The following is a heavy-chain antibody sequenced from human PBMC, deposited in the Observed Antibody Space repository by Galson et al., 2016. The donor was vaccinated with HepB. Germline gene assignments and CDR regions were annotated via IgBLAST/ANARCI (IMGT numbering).Heavy chain of an antibody. CDR1: GFTFSDHY. CDR3: TSGNVPSPGMDV. D-gene: IGHD3-10*02. CDR2: SRNKASSYTT. Sequence: SLRLSCAASGFTFSDHYMDWVRQAPGRGLEWVGRSRNKASSYTTEYAASVKGRFTISRDVSKNSMYLQMNSLRAEDTDVYYCTSGNVPSPGMDVWCQGTTVTVS. J-gene: IGHJ6*02. V-gene: IGHV3-72*01.